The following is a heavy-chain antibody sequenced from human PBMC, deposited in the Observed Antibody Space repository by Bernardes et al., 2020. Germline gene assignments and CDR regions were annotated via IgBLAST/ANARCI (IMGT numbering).Heavy chain of an antibody. CDR2: T. V-gene: IGHV3-23*01. CDR3: AKGLLTPSGNSRPDN. Sequence: THYAGSVKGRFTISRDNSKNTVYLQMNSLRAEDTAFYYCAKGLLTPSGNSRPDNWGQGTLVTVSS. D-gene: IGHD3-22*01. J-gene: IGHJ4*02.